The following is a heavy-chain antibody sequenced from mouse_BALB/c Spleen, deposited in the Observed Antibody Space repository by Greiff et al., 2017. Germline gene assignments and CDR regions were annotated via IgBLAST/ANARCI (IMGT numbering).Heavy chain of an antibody. V-gene: IGHV3-2*02. CDR3: ARGGGDY. Sequence: VQLKESGPGLVKPSQSLSLTCTVTGYSITSDYAWNWIRQFPGNKLEWMGYISYSGSTSYNPSLKSRISITRDTSKNQFFLQLNSVTTEDTATYYCARGGGDYWGQGTTLTVSS. CDR2: ISYSGST. J-gene: IGHJ2*01. CDR1: GYSITSDYA.